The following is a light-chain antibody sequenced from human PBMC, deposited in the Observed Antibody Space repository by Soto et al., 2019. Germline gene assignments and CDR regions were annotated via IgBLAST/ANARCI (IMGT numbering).Light chain of an antibody. Sequence: QSALTQPASVSGSPGQSIAISCTGSSSDIGIYKYVSWYQQHPGKVPKLIIYEVTNRPSGVSNRSSGSKSGNTASLTISGLQAEDEADYYCSSYTTSSTRVFGPGTKLTVL. CDR2: EVT. J-gene: IGLJ1*01. CDR1: SSDIGIYKY. CDR3: SSYTTSSTRV. V-gene: IGLV2-14*01.